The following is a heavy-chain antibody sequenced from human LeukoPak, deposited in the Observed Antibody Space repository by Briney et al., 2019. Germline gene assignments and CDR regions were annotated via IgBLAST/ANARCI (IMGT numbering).Heavy chain of an antibody. V-gene: IGHV3-30*18. D-gene: IGHD2-2*01. J-gene: IGHJ6*04. CDR2: ISYDGSNK. Sequence: GGSLRLSCAASGFTFSSYGMHWVRQAPGKGLEWVAVISYDGSNKYYADSVKGRFTISRDNSKNTLYLQMNSLRAEDTAVYYCAKDHWDCSSTSCYDHPPYLDYYYGMDVWGKGTTVTVSS. CDR1: GFTFSSYG. CDR3: AKDHWDCSSTSCYDHPPYLDYYYGMDV.